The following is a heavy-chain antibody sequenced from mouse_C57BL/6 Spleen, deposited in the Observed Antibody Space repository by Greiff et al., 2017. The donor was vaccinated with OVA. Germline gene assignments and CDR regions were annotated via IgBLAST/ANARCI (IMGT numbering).Heavy chain of an antibody. D-gene: IGHD6-1*01. CDR1: GFSFNTYA. V-gene: IGHV10-1*01. CDR3: VTTLYYYAMDY. Sequence: EVKLLESGGGLVQPKGSLKLSCAASGFSFNTYAMNWVRQAPGKGLEWVARIRSKSNNYATYYADSVKDRFTISRDDSESMLYLQMNNLKTEDTAMYYCVTTLYYYAMDYWGQGTSVTVSS. J-gene: IGHJ4*01. CDR2: IRSKSNNYAT.